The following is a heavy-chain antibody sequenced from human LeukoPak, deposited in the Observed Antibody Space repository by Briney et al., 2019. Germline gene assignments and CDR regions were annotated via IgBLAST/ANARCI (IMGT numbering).Heavy chain of an antibody. CDR2: ISWNSGSI. J-gene: IGHJ4*02. Sequence: PGGSLRLSCAASGFTFDDYAMHWVRQAPGKGLEWVSGISWNSGSIGYADSVKGRFTISRDNAENSLYLQMNSLRAEDTAVYYCARDRMNTFDYWGQGTLVTVSS. CDR3: ARDRMNTFDY. D-gene: IGHD2/OR15-2a*01. CDR1: GFTFDDYA. V-gene: IGHV3-9*01.